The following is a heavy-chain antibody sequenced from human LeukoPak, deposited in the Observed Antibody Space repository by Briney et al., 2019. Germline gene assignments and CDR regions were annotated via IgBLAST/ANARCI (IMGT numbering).Heavy chain of an antibody. CDR2: IYYSGST. CDR1: GGSISSYY. CDR3: ARGCRRAIFGVVISHNWFDP. D-gene: IGHD3-3*01. V-gene: IGHV4-59*01. Sequence: SETLSLTCTVSGGSISSYYWSWIRQPPGKGLEWIGYIYYSGSTNYNPPLKSRVTISVDTSKNQFSLKLSSVTAADTAVYYCARGCRRAIFGVVISHNWFDPWGQGTLVTVSS. J-gene: IGHJ5*02.